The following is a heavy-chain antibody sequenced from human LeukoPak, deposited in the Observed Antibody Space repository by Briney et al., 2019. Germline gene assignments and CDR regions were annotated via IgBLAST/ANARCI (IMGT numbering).Heavy chain of an antibody. CDR2: INHSGST. CDR1: GGSFSGYY. CDR3: ARGHTTIFGVVDY. J-gene: IGHJ4*02. Sequence: NASETLSLTCAVYGGSFSGYYWSWIRQPPGKGLEWIGEINHSGSTNYNPSLKSRVTISVDTSKNQFSLKLSSVTAADTAVYYCARGHTTIFGVVDYWGQGTLVTVSS. V-gene: IGHV4-34*01. D-gene: IGHD3-3*01.